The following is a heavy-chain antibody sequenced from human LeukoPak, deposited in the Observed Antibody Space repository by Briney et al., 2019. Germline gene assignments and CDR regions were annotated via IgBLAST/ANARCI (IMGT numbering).Heavy chain of an antibody. CDR2: ISSSSSYI. CDR3: ARDGVLRY. J-gene: IGHJ4*02. V-gene: IGHV3-21*01. D-gene: IGHD4-17*01. CDR1: GFTFSSYA. Sequence: GGSLRLSCSASGFTFSSYAMSWVRQGPGKGLEWVSSISSSSSYIYYADSVKGRFTISRDNAKNSLYLQMNSLRAEDTAVYYCARDGVLRYWGQGTLVTVSS.